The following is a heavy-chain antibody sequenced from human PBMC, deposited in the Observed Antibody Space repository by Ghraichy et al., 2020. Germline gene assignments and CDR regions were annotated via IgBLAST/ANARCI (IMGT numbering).Heavy chain of an antibody. CDR3: AGNVQLDPVLSDY. V-gene: IGHV4-39*01. CDR2: IYYSGST. Sequence: SETLALTCTVSGGSISSSCYYWGCLRQPPGKGLEWIGSIYYSGSTYYNPSPKSRVTITVDTSKNQFSLKLSSVTAADTTVYYCAGNVQLDPVLSDYWGQGTGVTVSS. D-gene: IGHD6-13*01. J-gene: IGHJ4*02. CDR1: GGSISSSCYY.